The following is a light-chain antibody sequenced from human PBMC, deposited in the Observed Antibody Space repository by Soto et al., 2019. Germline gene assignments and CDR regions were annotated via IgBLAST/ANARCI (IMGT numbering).Light chain of an antibody. CDR3: AAWDDSLSGHYV. V-gene: IGLV1-47*01. J-gene: IGLJ1*01. Sequence: QLVLTQPPSASGTPGQRVTISCSGSSSNIGSNYVYWYQQLPGTAPKLLIYRNNQRPSGVPDRFSGSKSGTSASLAISGLRYEDEADYYCAAWDDSLSGHYVFGTGTKLTVL. CDR1: SSNIGSNY. CDR2: RNN.